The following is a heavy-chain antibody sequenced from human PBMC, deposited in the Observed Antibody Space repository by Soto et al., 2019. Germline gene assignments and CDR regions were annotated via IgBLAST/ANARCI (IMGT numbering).Heavy chain of an antibody. CDR2: ISAYNGNT. D-gene: IGHD2-2*01. Sequence: ASVKVSCKASGYTFTSYGISWVRQAPGQGLEWMGWISAYNGNTNYAQKLQGRVTMTTDTSTSTAYMELRSLRSDDTAVYYCARFRYCSSTSCYGFDPWGQGTLVTVSS. V-gene: IGHV1-18*01. CDR1: GYTFTSYG. CDR3: ARFRYCSSTSCYGFDP. J-gene: IGHJ5*02.